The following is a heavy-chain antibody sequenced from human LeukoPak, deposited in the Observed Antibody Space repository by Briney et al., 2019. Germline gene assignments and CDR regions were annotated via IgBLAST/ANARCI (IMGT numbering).Heavy chain of an antibody. D-gene: IGHD6-13*01. CDR1: GGSFSGYY. J-gene: IGHJ3*02. CDR2: INHGGST. CDR3: ARDFGGKQQLVRRFDQNAFDI. Sequence: SSETLSLTCAVYGGSFSGYYWSWIRQPPGKGLEWIGEINHGGSTNYNPSLKSRVTTSVDTSKNQFSLKLSSVTAADTAVYYCARDFGGKQQLVRRFDQNAFDIWGQGTMVIVSS. V-gene: IGHV4-34*01.